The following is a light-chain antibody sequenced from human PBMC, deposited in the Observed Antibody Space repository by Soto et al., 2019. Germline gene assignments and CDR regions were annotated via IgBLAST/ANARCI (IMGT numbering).Light chain of an antibody. J-gene: IGKJ5*01. CDR2: DAS. CDR1: QSVVTY. Sequence: DIVLTQSPATLSLSPGETATLSCRASQSVVTYLAWYQQKPGQAPRLLIYDASNRAAGIPARFSGSGSGTDFTLTISSIEPEDFAVYYCQQRFIWPPITFGQGTRLEIK. CDR3: QQRFIWPPIT. V-gene: IGKV3-11*01.